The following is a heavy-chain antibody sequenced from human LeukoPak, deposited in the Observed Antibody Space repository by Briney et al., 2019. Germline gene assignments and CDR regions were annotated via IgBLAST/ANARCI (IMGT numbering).Heavy chain of an antibody. CDR1: GGSISSGDYY. D-gene: IGHD3-22*01. CDR2: IYYSGST. V-gene: IGHV4-30-4*01. CDR3: ARDQDSSALFDY. J-gene: IGHJ4*02. Sequence: SQTLSLTCTVSGGSISSGDYYWSWIRQPPGKGLEWIGYIYYSGSTYYNPSLKSRVTISVDTSKNQFSLKLSSVTAADTAVYYCARDQDSSALFDYWGQGTLVTVSS.